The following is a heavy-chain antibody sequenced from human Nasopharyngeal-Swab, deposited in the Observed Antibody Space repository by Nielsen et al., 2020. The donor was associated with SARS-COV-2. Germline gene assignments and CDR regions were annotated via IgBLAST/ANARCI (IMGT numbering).Heavy chain of an antibody. CDR3: ASRLWSAYYVDY. CDR2: IYYSGST. V-gene: IGHV4-39*01. J-gene: IGHJ4*02. Sequence: GKGLEWIGNIYYSGSTSYSPSLKSRVTISVDTSKNQFSLKLSSVPAADTAVYYCASRLWSAYYVDYWGQGTLVTVSS. D-gene: IGHD3-3*01.